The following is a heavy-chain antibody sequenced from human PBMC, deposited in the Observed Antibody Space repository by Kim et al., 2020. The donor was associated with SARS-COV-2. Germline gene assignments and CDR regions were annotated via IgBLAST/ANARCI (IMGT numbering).Heavy chain of an antibody. CDR3: ARDRSRNFDY. J-gene: IGHJ4*02. Sequence: SETLSLTCTVSGGSISSYYWCWIRQPPGKGLEWIGYIYYSGSTNSNPSLKSRVTISVDTSKNQFSLKLSSVTAADTAVYYCARDRSRNFDYWGQGTLVTVSS. V-gene: IGHV4-59*13. CDR2: IYYSGST. CDR1: GGSISSYY.